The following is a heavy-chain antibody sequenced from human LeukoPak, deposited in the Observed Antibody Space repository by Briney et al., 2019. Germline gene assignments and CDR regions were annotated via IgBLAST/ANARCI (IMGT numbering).Heavy chain of an antibody. Sequence: SETLSLTCAVYGGSFSGYYWSWIRQPPGKGLEWIGEINHSGSTNYNPSLKSRVTISVDTSKNQFSLKLSSVTAADTAVYYCARGRGWDGYNLYYFDYWGQGTLVTVSS. CDR1: GGSFSGYY. CDR2: INHSGST. D-gene: IGHD5-24*01. CDR3: ARGRGWDGYNLYYFDY. V-gene: IGHV4-34*01. J-gene: IGHJ4*02.